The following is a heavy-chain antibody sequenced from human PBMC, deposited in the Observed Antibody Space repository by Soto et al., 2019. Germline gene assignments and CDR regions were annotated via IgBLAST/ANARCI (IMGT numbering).Heavy chain of an antibody. D-gene: IGHD6-19*01. J-gene: IGHJ4*02. CDR1: GGSISSSSYY. Sequence: QLQLQESGPGLVKPSETLSLTCTVSGGSISSSSYYWGWIRQPPGKGLEWIGSIYYSGSTYYNPSLKSRVTISVDTSKNQFSLKLSSVTAADTAVYYCARWSVAGLFDYWGQGTLVTVSS. V-gene: IGHV4-39*01. CDR3: ARWSVAGLFDY. CDR2: IYYSGST.